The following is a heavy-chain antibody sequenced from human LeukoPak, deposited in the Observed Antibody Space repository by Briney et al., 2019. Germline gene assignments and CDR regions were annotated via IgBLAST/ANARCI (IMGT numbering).Heavy chain of an antibody. CDR1: GGSISSYY. CDR2: IYTSGST. J-gene: IGHJ5*02. Sequence: SETLSLTCTVSGGSISSYYWSWIRQPAGKGLEWIGRIYTSGSTNYNPSLKSRVTMSVDTSKNQFSLKLSSVTAADTAVYYCARDRARTSYYYDSSGYFGWFDPWGQGTLVTVSS. V-gene: IGHV4-4*07. CDR3: ARDRARTSYYYDSSGYFGWFDP. D-gene: IGHD3-22*01.